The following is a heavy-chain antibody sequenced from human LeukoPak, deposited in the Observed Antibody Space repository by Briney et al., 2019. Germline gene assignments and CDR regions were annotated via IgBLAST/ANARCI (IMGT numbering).Heavy chain of an antibody. CDR3: ARNSSSGWFDF. V-gene: IGHV4-39*02. Sequence: SETLSLTCTVSDDSISTPFHYWGWIRQPPGKGLEWIGSIYNSVSTFYNPSLKSRVTISIDTSRNHFSLRLTSVNVADTAVYYCARNSSSGWFDFWGQGILVTVSS. CDR2: IYNSVST. CDR1: DDSISTPFHY. J-gene: IGHJ4*02. D-gene: IGHD6-19*01.